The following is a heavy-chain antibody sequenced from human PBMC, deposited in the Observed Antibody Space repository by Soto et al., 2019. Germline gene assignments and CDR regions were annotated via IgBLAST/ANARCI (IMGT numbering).Heavy chain of an antibody. J-gene: IGHJ2*01. CDR2: ISGDSNYI. CDR1: GFTFSSCS. V-gene: IGHV3-21*01. Sequence: EVQLVESGGGLVKPGGSLRLSCAASGFTFSSCSMNWVRQAPGKGLEWVSSISGDSNYIYDADSVKGRFTISRDNVKNPLYLYINSLRAEETAVYYFARVPYGSGSAWYFDLRGRGTLVTVSS. CDR3: ARVPYGSGSAWYFDL. D-gene: IGHD6-19*01.